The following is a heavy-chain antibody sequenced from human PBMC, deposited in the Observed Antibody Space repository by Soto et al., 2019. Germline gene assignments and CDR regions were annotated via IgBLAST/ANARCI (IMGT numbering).Heavy chain of an antibody. CDR2: ISGSGGST. D-gene: IGHD3-10*01. CDR3: AKGRYHGSGRYNWFDP. V-gene: IGHV3-23*01. Sequence: ETLSLSCAASGFTFSSYAMSWVRQAPGKGLEWVSAISGSGGSTYYADSVKGRFTISRDNSKNTLYLQMNSLRAEDTAVYYCAKGRYHGSGRYNWFDPWGQGTLVTVSS. J-gene: IGHJ5*02. CDR1: GFTFSSYA.